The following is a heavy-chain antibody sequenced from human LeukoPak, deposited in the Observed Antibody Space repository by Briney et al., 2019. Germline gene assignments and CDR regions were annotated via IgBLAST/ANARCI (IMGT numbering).Heavy chain of an antibody. D-gene: IGHD2-21*01. Sequence: PSETLSLTCAVYGGSFSGYYWSWIRQPPGKGLEWIGEINHSGSTNYNPSLKSRVTISVDTSKNQFSLKLSSVPAADTAVYYCARVYHVVVIPYSVDVWGKGTTFTVSS. V-gene: IGHV4-34*01. CDR1: GGSFSGYY. CDR2: INHSGST. CDR3: ARVYHVVVIPYSVDV. J-gene: IGHJ6*03.